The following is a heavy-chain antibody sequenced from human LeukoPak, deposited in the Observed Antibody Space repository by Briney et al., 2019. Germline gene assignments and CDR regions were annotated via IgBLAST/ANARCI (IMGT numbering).Heavy chain of an antibody. D-gene: IGHD3-22*01. CDR3: AKKRMIVVGNYYFDY. Sequence: GGSLRLSCAASGFTFSNYGMHWVRQAPGKGLEWVALIRFDGAIKYYADSVKGRFTISRDNSKNTLYLQMNSLRAEDTAVYYCAKKRMIVVGNYYFDYWGQGTLVTVSS. CDR2: IRFDGAIK. V-gene: IGHV3-30*02. CDR1: GFTFSNYG. J-gene: IGHJ4*02.